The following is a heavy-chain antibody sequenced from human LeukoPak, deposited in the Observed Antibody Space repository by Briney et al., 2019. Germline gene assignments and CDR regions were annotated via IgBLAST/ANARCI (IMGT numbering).Heavy chain of an antibody. D-gene: IGHD3-16*01. CDR2: IYYTGST. Sequence: SETLSLTCTVSGGSISSRTYYWGWIRQPPGKGLEWIGYIYYTGSTYYSPSLKSRVTISVDTSKNQFSLKLSSVTAADTAVYYCARAVGGYHFDYWGQGTLVTGSS. J-gene: IGHJ4*02. CDR1: GGSISSRTYY. CDR3: ARAVGGYHFDY. V-gene: IGHV4-30-4*08.